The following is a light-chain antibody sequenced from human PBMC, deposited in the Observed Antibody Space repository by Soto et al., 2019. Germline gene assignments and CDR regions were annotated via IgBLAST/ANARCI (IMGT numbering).Light chain of an antibody. V-gene: IGKV1-9*01. J-gene: IGKJ5*01. CDR3: HQYNNWPPIT. Sequence: WAPAPYFLYASLGDTVTMNCRVSQGIGSYLAWYQQKPGKAPRLLIYAASTLQSGVPSRFSGSGSDTEFTLTISSLQPEDFAVYYCHQYNNWPPITFGQGTRLEIK. CDR1: QGIGSY. CDR2: AAS.